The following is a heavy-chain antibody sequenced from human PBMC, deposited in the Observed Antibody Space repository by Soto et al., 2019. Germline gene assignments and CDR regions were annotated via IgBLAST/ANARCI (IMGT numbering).Heavy chain of an antibody. CDR1: GFTFSSYS. CDR2: ISSSSSYI. Sequence: EVQLVESGGGLVKPGGSLRLSCAASGFTFSSYSMNWVRQAPGKGLEWVSSISSSSSYIYYADSVKGRFTISRDNAKNSLYLQMNSLRAEDTAVYYWARVSTAYYYGMDVWGQGTTVTVSS. V-gene: IGHV3-21*01. J-gene: IGHJ6*02. CDR3: ARVSTAYYYGMDV.